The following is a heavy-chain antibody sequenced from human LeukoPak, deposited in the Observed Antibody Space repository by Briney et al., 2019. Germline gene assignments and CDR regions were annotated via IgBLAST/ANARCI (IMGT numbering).Heavy chain of an antibody. Sequence: GASVKVSCKTSGYSFTDYDIHWVRQATGQGLEWMGWMNPKTDNTEYAQKFQGRVTLTWTTSISTAYMELSSLKSEDTAVYFCARSGPMSLRFWGQGTLVTVSS. D-gene: IGHD3-16*01. CDR1: GYSFTDYD. J-gene: IGHJ4*02. CDR3: ARSGPMSLRF. V-gene: IGHV1-8*01. CDR2: MNPKTDNT.